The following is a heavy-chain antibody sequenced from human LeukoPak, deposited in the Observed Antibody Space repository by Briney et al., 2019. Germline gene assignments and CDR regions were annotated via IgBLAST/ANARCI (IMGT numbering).Heavy chain of an antibody. V-gene: IGHV4-59*01. CDR1: GASISSYY. Sequence: SETLSLTCTVSGASISSYYWSWIRQPPGKGLEWIGYIYYSGSTNYNPSLKSRVTISVDTPKNQLSLKLSSVTAADTAVYYCARGYSSNFDHWGQGTLVTVSS. CDR2: IYYSGST. D-gene: IGHD6-13*01. J-gene: IGHJ4*02. CDR3: ARGYSSNFDH.